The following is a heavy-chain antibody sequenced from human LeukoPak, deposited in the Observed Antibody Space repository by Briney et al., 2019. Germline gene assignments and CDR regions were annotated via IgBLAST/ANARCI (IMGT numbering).Heavy chain of an antibody. CDR1: GSTFSDYY. J-gene: IGHJ4*02. Sequence: GGSLTLSCAPSGSTFSDYYMSWIRHAPGKGLEWVSYISSSGSTIYYADPAKGRFTIARDKDNNSVYLQSNRLRGEDTAVYSWARDSYYDFWSGRQPPDYWGQGTLVTVSS. CDR2: ISSSGSTI. CDR3: ARDSYYDFWSGRQPPDY. V-gene: IGHV3-11*01. D-gene: IGHD3-3*01.